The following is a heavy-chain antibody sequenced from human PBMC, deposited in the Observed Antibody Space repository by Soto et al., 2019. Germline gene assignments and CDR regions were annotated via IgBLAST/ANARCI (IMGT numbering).Heavy chain of an antibody. D-gene: IGHD1-26*01. CDR3: AKEMGATKPFDY. CDR2: ISSGGSVT. CDR1: GFTFSSYG. V-gene: IGHV3-23*01. Sequence: GGSLRLSCAASGFTFSSYGMGWVRQAPGKGLEWVSAISSGGSVTYYADSVRGRFTISRDNSKTTLYLQMNSLRAEDTAVYYCAKEMGATKPFDYWGQGTLVTVSS. J-gene: IGHJ4*02.